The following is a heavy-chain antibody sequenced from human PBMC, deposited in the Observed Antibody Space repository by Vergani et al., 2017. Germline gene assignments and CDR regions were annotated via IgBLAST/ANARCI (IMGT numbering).Heavy chain of an antibody. CDR1: GVSITTYY. D-gene: IGHD1-1*01. CDR3: ARHAVGMGTTGHFDY. V-gene: IGHV4-59*08. CDR2: IYYSGST. J-gene: IGHJ4*02. Sequence: QVRLQESGPGLVKPSETLSLICTVSGVSITTYYWSWVRQPPGKGLEWLGYIYYSGSTTYNPSLKSRLTISVDTSKNQFSLKLSSVTAADTAVYYCARHAVGMGTTGHFDYWGQGTLVTVSS.